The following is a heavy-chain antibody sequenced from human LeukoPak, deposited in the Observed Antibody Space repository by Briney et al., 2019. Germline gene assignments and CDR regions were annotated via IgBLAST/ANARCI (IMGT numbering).Heavy chain of an antibody. D-gene: IGHD6-13*01. J-gene: IGHJ4*02. Sequence: PSETLSLTCTVSGGSISSSSYYWGWIRQPPGKGLEWIGSIYYSGSTYYNPSLKSRVTISVDTSKNQFSLKLSSVTAADTAVYYCAVIAAVGEDYWGQGTLVTVSS. CDR3: AVIAAVGEDY. CDR1: GGSISSSSYY. CDR2: IYYSGST. V-gene: IGHV4-39*01.